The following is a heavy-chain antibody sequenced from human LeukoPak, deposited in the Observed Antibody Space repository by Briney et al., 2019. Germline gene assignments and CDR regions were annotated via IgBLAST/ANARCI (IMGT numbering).Heavy chain of an antibody. CDR3: ASRRPQQLVINDAFDI. V-gene: IGHV4-61*01. Sequence: PSETLSLTCTVSGGSISSGSFYWSWIRQPPGKGLEWIGYIYYSGSTNYNPSLKSRVTISVDTSKNQFSLKLSSVTAADTAVYYCASRRPQQLVINDAFDIWGQGTMVTVSS. J-gene: IGHJ3*02. CDR2: IYYSGST. D-gene: IGHD6-13*01. CDR1: GGSISSGSFY.